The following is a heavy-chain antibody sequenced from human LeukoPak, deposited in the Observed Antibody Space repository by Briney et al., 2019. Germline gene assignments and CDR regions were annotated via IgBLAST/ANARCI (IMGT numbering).Heavy chain of an antibody. CDR3: ARDGYEPGLYFDY. CDR2: IKYDESEK. J-gene: IGHJ4*02. V-gene: IGHV3-7*03. D-gene: IGHD1-14*01. Sequence: XWVASIKYDESEKYSVGGRFTISRDNAKNSLYLQIDSLRAGDTAMYYCARDGYEPGLYFDYWGQGTLVTASS.